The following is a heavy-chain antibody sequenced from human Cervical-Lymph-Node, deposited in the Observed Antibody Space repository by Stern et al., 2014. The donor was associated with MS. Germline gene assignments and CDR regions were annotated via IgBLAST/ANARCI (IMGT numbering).Heavy chain of an antibody. J-gene: IGHJ6*02. Sequence: VQLVESGGGVVQPGRSLRLSCAASGFTFSSYGMHWVRPAPGKGLEWVAVIWYDGSNKYYADSVKGRFTISRDNSKNTLYLQMNSLRAEDTAVYYCARSRSPSPYYYYGMDVWGQGTTVTVSS. CDR3: ARSRSPSPYYYYGMDV. V-gene: IGHV3-33*01. CDR2: IWYDGSNK. CDR1: GFTFSSYG.